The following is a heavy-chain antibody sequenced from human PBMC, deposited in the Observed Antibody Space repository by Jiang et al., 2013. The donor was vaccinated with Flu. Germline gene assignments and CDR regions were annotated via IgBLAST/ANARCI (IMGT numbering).Heavy chain of an antibody. D-gene: IGHD3-16*01. J-gene: IGHJ4*02. CDR3: ARHVSDIRFGFYYFDY. V-gene: IGHV4-39*01. Sequence: LLKPSETLSLTCTVSGGSISSSSYYWGWIRQPPGKGLEWIGSIYYSGSTYYNPSLKSRVTISVDTSKNQFSLKLSSVTAADTAVYYCARHVSDIRFGFYYFDYWGQGTLVTVSS. CDR1: GGSISSSSYY. CDR2: IYYSGST.